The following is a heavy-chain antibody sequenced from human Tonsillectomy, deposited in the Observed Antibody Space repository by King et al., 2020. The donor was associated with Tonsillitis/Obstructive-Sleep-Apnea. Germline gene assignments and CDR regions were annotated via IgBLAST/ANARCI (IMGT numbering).Heavy chain of an antibody. CDR1: GFTFSDYA. Sequence: QLVQSGEGLVQPGGSLRLYCAASGFTFSDYAMHWVRQAPGKGLEYVSAITSNGDSTYYADSVEGRFSISRDNSKNTLYLQMGSLRAEDMAVYYCARVGLVDAFDIWGQGTMVTVSS. D-gene: IGHD3-10*01. CDR3: ARVGLVDAFDI. CDR2: ITSNGDST. V-gene: IGHV3-64*02. J-gene: IGHJ3*02.